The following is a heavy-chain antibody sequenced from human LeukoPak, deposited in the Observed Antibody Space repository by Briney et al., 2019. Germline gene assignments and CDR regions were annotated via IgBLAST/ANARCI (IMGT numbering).Heavy chain of an antibody. CDR2: ISRTGRDT. Sequence: GGSLRLSCVASGFTLSNYNMNWVRQAPGKGLEWVSFISRTGRDTYFADSVKGRFTISRDNLKNSLYLQMYNLRAEDTAVYYCASSVIVPTAIPPYWGQGTLVTVSS. CDR3: ASSVIVPTAIPPY. CDR1: GFTLSNYN. V-gene: IGHV3-21*01. J-gene: IGHJ4*02. D-gene: IGHD2-2*01.